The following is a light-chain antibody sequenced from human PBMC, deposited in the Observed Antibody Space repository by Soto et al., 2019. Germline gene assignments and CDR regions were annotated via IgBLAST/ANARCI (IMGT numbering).Light chain of an antibody. CDR2: GAS. CDR1: QSVSSN. V-gene: IGKV3-15*01. CDR3: QQYNNWSPYT. Sequence: EKVMTQSPATLSVSPGERATLSCRASQSVSSNLAWYQQKPGQAPRLLIYGASTRPTGIPARFSGSGSGTDFNLTISSLQSEDVEVYYCQQYNNWSPYTFGQGTKLEIK. J-gene: IGKJ2*01.